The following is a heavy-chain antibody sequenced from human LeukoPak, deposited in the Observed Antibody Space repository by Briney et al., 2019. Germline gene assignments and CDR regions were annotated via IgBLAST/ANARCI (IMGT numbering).Heavy chain of an antibody. V-gene: IGHV1-2*06. Sequence: GASVKVSCKAAGYTFTGYYMHWVRQAPGQGLEWMGRINPNSGGTNYAQKSQGRVTMTRDTSISTAYMELTRLRSDDTAVYYCAREVGVVAHQGGWFDPWGQGTLVTVSS. CDR2: INPNSGGT. D-gene: IGHD2-2*01. CDR3: AREVGVVAHQGGWFDP. CDR1: GYTFTGYY. J-gene: IGHJ5*02.